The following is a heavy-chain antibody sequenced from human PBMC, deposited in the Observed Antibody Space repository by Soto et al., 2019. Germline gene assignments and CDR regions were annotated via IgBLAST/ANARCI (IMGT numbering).Heavy chain of an antibody. Sequence: QVQLVQSGAEVKKPGSSVKISCGAPGDTFNNFALSWVRQAPGLGLEWMGGIIPIFATPTYAQKFQDRVTFTADESTPTAYMELSSLRSDDKAVYYFARNLGADFRNWFFDLWGRGTLVTVSS. CDR2: IIPIFATP. V-gene: IGHV1-69*12. CDR1: GDTFNNFA. J-gene: IGHJ2*01. D-gene: IGHD4-4*01. CDR3: ARNLGADFRNWFFDL.